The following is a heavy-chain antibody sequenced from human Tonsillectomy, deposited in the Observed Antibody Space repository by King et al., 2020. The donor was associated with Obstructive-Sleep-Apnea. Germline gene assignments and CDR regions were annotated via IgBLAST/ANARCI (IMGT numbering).Heavy chain of an antibody. J-gene: IGHJ6*02. D-gene: IGHD6-19*01. CDR1: GYTLTELS. V-gene: IGHV1-24*01. CDR2: FDPEDGET. Sequence: QLVQSGAEVKKPGASVKVSCKVSGYTLTELSMHWVRQAPGKGLEWMGVFDPEDGETIYAQKFQGRVTMTEDTSTDTAYMELSSLRSEDTAVYYCAPGSSGPDGNYYYYYGMDVWGQGTTVTVSS. CDR3: APGSSGPDGNYYYYYGMDV.